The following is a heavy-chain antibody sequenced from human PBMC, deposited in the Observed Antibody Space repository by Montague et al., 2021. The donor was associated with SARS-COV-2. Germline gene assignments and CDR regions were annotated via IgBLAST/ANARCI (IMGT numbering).Heavy chain of an antibody. CDR2: IYYSGST. CDR1: GGSFSGYY. CDR3: AMRGGALDAFDI. V-gene: IGHV4-34*01. Sequence: SETLSLTCAVYGGSFSGYYWSWIRQPPGKGLDWIGSIYYSGSTYYNPSLKSRVTISVDTSKNQFSLKLSSVTAADTAAYYCAMRGGALDAFDIWGQGTMVIVSS. J-gene: IGHJ3*02. D-gene: IGHD4-17*01.